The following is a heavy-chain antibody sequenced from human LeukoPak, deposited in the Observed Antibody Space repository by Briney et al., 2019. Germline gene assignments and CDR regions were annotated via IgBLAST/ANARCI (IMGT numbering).Heavy chain of an antibody. CDR2: IYTSGST. Sequence: SETLSLTCTVSGGSISSYYWSWIRQPAGKGLEWIGRIYTSGSTNYNPSLKSRVTMSVDTSNNQFSLKLSSVTAADTAVYYCARLVAVAGTWYFDYWGQGTLVTVSS. J-gene: IGHJ4*02. D-gene: IGHD6-19*01. V-gene: IGHV4-4*07. CDR3: ARLVAVAGTWYFDY. CDR1: GGSISSYY.